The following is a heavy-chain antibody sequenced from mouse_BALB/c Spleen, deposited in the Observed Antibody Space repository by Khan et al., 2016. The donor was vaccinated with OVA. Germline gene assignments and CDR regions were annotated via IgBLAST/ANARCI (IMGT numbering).Heavy chain of an antibody. D-gene: IGHD2-10*01. CDR3: ARQPYYHYNIMDY. V-gene: IGHV2-6-1*01. CDR1: GFSLTNYG. CDR2: IWRDGST. J-gene: IGHJ4*01. Sequence: VQLQQSGPGLVAPSQSLSITCTISGFSLTNYGVHWVRQPPGKGLEWLVVIWRDGSTTYNSALKSRLTISTDNSKSQVFLKMNSLQSEDTAVYFCARQPYYHYNIMDYWGQGTSVTVSS.